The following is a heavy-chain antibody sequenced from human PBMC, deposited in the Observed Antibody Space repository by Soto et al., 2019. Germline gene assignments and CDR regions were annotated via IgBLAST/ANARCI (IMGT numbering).Heavy chain of an antibody. J-gene: IGHJ4*02. CDR2: FSPILGTG. CDR3: AREPVGVGVPTVMRTFDY. D-gene: IGHD2-2*01. Sequence: GASVKVSCKASGGTFSSYAFNWVRQAPGQGLEWMGGFSPILGTGIYAQTFQGRVTITADESTYTVYIELRSLRSDDTAVYYCAREPVGVGVPTVMRTFDYWGQGTLVTVSS. V-gene: IGHV1-69*13. CDR1: GGTFSSYA.